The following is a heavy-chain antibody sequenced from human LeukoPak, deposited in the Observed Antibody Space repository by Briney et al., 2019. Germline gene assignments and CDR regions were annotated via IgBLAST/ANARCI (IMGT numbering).Heavy chain of an antibody. CDR2: FDPEDGET. V-gene: IGHV1-24*01. J-gene: IGHJ4*02. CDR1: GYTFTGYY. CDR3: ATVSGYCTNGVCYEGFDY. Sequence: ASVKVSCKASGYTFTGYYMHWVRQAPGKGLEWMGGFDPEDGETIYAQKFQGRVTMTEDTSTDTAYMELSSLRSEDTAVYYCATVSGYCTNGVCYEGFDYWGQGTLVTVSS. D-gene: IGHD2-8*01.